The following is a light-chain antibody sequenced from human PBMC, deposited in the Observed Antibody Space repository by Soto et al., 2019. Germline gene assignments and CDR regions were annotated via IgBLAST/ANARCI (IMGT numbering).Light chain of an antibody. CDR3: QQYNNWPRAT. CDR1: QTISSN. J-gene: IGKJ4*01. Sequence: EIVLTQSPATLSLSPWERATLSCRASQTISSNLAWYQQKPGQAPRLLMFRTSTRATGIPARFSGSGSGTEFNITISSLQSEDSAVYYCQQYNNWPRATFGGGTKVDIK. V-gene: IGKV3-15*01. CDR2: RTS.